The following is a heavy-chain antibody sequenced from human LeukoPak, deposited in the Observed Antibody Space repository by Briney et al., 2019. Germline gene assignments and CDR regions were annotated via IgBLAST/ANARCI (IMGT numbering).Heavy chain of an antibody. V-gene: IGHV3-15*01. CDR2: IKSKTDGGTT. D-gene: IGHD3-10*01. CDR1: GFTFSNAW. J-gene: IGHJ3*02. Sequence: GGSLRLSCAASGFTFSNAWMSWVRQAPGKGLEWVGRIKSKTDGGTTDYAAPVKGRFTISRDDSKNTLYLQMNSLKTEDTAVYYCTTDCTMVRGGPWGDAFDIWGQGTMVTVSS. CDR3: TTDCTMVRGGPWGDAFDI.